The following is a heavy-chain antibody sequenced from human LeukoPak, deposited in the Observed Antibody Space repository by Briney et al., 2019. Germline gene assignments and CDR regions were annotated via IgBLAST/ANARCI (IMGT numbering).Heavy chain of an antibody. CDR2: INHSGST. Sequence: SETLSLTCAVYGGSFSGYYWSWIRQPPGKGLEWIGEINHSGSTNYNPSLKSRVTISVDTSKNQFSLKLSSVTAADTAVYYCARGLGYYDSSGYWRWFDPWGQGTLVTVSS. CDR1: GGSFSGYY. D-gene: IGHD3-22*01. J-gene: IGHJ5*02. V-gene: IGHV4-34*01. CDR3: ARGLGYYDSSGYWRWFDP.